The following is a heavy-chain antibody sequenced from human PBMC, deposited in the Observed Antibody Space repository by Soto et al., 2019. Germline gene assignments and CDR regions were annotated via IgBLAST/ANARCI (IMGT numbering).Heavy chain of an antibody. V-gene: IGHV2-5*02. CDR3: AHAYGGTSWPNDAFDV. J-gene: IGHJ3*01. CDR2: IYWEDDQ. D-gene: IGHD2-2*01. Sequence: QITLKESGPTLVKPTQTLTLTCTFSGFSLTADGVGVGWIRQPPGKALEWLAPIYWEDDQPYSPSLKNRLTITEDHSKNQVVLTRTSMDPVDTGRYYCAHAYGGTSWPNDAFDVWGQGTVVTVSS. CDR1: GFSLTADGVG.